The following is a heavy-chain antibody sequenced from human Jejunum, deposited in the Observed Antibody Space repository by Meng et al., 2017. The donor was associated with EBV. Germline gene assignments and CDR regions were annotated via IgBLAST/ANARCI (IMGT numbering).Heavy chain of an antibody. CDR2: SYYSGRT. D-gene: IGHD3-10*01. CDR1: GVSIDNAGSY. CDR3: ARTTIAMDRGEGVPEAFHN. Sequence: QVLLKWSGPGLVMPSPALSLASLASGVSIDNAGSYWRWIRRPPGKGLKWNGSSYYSGRTYSNPSLKSRLTMSVLTSKIHLFLLLSSVTSADAVGYFSARTTIAMDRGEGVPEAFHNWGQGTLVTVSS. J-gene: IGHJ4*02. V-gene: IGHV4-30-4*01.